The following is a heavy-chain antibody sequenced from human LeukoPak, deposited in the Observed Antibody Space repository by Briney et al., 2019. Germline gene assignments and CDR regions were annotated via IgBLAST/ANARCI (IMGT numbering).Heavy chain of an antibody. Sequence: SVKLSCKASGGTFTSYAISWMRQAPGQALELMGRIIPILGIANYAQKFQGRVTITADKSASTAYMELSSLRSEDTAVYYCARGLAAAGPFDYWGQGTLVTVSS. CDR2: IIPILGIA. V-gene: IGHV1-69*04. CDR3: ARGLAAAGPFDY. J-gene: IGHJ4*02. CDR1: GGTFTSYA. D-gene: IGHD6-13*01.